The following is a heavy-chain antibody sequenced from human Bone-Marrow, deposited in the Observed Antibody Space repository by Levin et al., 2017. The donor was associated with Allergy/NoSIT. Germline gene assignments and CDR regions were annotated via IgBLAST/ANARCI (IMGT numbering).Heavy chain of an antibody. CDR1: DFTVRTNY. D-gene: IGHD5-12*01. V-gene: IGHV3-53*01. CDR2: IYGGNAT. J-gene: IGHJ3*02. Sequence: GESLKISCSVSDFTVRTNYMSWVRQASGKGLEWVSVIYGGNATYYADSVKGRFTVSRDTSQNTVFLQMESLRAEDAGVYYCAKREGIVATISHAFDIWGQGTMVTVSS. CDR3: AKREGIVATISHAFDI.